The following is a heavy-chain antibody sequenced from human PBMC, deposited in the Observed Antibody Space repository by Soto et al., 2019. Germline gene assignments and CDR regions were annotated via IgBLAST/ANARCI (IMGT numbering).Heavy chain of an antibody. V-gene: IGHV4-39*01. D-gene: IGHD3-9*01. J-gene: IGHJ4*02. CDR1: GVSISSSSYY. CDR2: IYYSGST. CDR3: ARLGYFDPFDY. Sequence: PSETLSLTCIVSGVSISSSSYYWGWIRQPPGKGLEWIGNIYYSGSTYYNPSLKSRVTISVDTSKNQFSLKLSSVTAADTAVYYCARLGYFDPFDYWGQGALVTVSS.